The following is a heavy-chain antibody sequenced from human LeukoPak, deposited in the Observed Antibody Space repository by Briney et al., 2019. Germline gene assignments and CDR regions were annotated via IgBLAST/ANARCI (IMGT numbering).Heavy chain of an antibody. CDR1: GFTFSSYA. CDR3: ARGAGNRYYYGMDV. Sequence: GGSLRLSCAASGFTFSSYAMHWVRLAPGKGLEWVAVISYDGSNKYYADSVKGRFTISRDNSKNTLYLQMNSLRAEDTAVYYCARGAGNRYYYGMDVWGQGTTVTVSS. V-gene: IGHV3-30*04. CDR2: ISYDGSNK. J-gene: IGHJ6*02. D-gene: IGHD1-14*01.